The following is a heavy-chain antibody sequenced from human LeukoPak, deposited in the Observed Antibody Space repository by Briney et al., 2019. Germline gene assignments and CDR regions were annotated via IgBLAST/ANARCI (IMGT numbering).Heavy chain of an antibody. CDR2: ISGSGGST. CDR1: GFTFSSYA. Sequence: GGSLRLSCAASGFTFSSYAMSWVRQAPGKGLEWVSAISGSGGSTYYADSVKGRFTISRDNSKNTLYLQMNSLRAEDTAVYYCARFNAPTTYYYDSSSYYLDAFDIWGQGTMVTVSS. D-gene: IGHD3-22*01. CDR3: ARFNAPTTYYYDSSSYYLDAFDI. J-gene: IGHJ3*02. V-gene: IGHV3-23*01.